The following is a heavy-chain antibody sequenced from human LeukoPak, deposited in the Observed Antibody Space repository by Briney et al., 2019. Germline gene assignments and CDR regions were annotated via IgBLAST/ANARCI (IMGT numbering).Heavy chain of an antibody. CDR2: ISWNSGSI. CDR1: GFTFDDYA. CDR3: AKDITARPRAFDI. D-gene: IGHD6-6*01. V-gene: IGHV3-9*03. J-gene: IGHJ3*02. Sequence: GGSLRLSCAASGFTFDDYAMHWVRQAPGKGLEWVSGISWNSGSIGYADSVKGRFTISRDNAKNSLYLQMNSLRAEDMALYYCAKDITARPRAFDIWGQGTMVTVSS.